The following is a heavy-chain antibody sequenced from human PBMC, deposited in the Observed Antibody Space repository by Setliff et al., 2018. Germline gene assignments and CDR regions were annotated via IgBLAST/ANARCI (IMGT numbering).Heavy chain of an antibody. CDR1: GFTFGYYS. Sequence: GGSLRLSCAASGFTFGYYSVNWVRQAPGKGLEWVSSISSSSRYIYYADSVKGRFTIPRDNAKNTLYLQMNSLRAEDTAVYYCARDGSSGWYSFYYYYYMDVWGKGTTVTVSS. CDR2: ISSSSRYI. CDR3: ARDGSSGWYSFYYYYYMDV. J-gene: IGHJ6*03. V-gene: IGHV3-21*03. D-gene: IGHD6-19*01.